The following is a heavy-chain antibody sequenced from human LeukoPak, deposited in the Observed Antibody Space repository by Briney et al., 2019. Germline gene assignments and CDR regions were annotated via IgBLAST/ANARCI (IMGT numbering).Heavy chain of an antibody. CDR2: IYYIGST. Sequence: SETLSLTFTVSGGSISSSSYYWGWIRQPPGKGLEWIGGIYYIGSTYYSPSLKSRVTISVDTSKNQFSLKLSSVTAADTAVYYCARAPHDYVWGSYRTDPFDYWGQGTLVTVSS. J-gene: IGHJ4*02. D-gene: IGHD3-16*02. CDR1: GGSISSSSYY. CDR3: ARAPHDYVWGSYRTDPFDY. V-gene: IGHV4-39*07.